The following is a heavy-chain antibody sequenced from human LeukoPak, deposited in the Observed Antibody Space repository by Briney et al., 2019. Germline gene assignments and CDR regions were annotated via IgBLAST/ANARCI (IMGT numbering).Heavy chain of an antibody. CDR3: ARERSSGWYGY. Sequence: GGSLRLSCAASGFTFSSFWMHWVRQAPGKGLVWVSRINRDGTSTSYADSVKGRFTISRDNAKNSLYLQMNSLRAEDTAVYHCARERSSGWYGYWGQGTLVTVSS. J-gene: IGHJ4*02. CDR2: INRDGTST. D-gene: IGHD6-19*01. CDR1: GFTFSSFW. V-gene: IGHV3-74*01.